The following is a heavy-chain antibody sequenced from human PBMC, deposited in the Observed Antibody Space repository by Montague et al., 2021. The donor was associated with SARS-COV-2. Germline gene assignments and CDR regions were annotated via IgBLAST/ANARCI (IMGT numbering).Heavy chain of an antibody. CDR3: VKDLSASWWGGSYYYGMDV. CDR1: GFIFSRSA. CDR2: IRAGGGST. J-gene: IGHJ6*02. D-gene: IGHD2-15*01. V-gene: IGHV3-23*01. Sequence: SLRLSCAASGFIFSRSAMSWVRQAPGKGLEWVSVIRAGGGSTYYADSVKGRFTVSRDNSRNTLYLQMNSLRVEDTAIYYCVKDLSASWWGGSYYYGMDVWGQGTTVTVSS.